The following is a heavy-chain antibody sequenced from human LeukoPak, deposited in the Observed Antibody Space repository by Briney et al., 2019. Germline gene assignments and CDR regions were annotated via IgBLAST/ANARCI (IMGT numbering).Heavy chain of an antibody. J-gene: IGHJ4*02. CDR2: IDSGGDT. Sequence: GGSLRLSCAASGFTVSNNYMSWVRQAPGKGLEWVSLIDSGGDTYYADSVKGRFTISRDNSKNMLFLQMNSLRAEDTAVYYCARKIVGSKAWDYWGQGTLVTVSS. CDR1: GFTVSNNY. CDR3: ARKIVGSKAWDY. D-gene: IGHD1-26*01. V-gene: IGHV3-53*01.